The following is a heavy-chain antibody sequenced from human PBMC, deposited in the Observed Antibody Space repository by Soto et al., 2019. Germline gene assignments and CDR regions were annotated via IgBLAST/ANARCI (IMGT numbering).Heavy chain of an antibody. V-gene: IGHV3-23*01. J-gene: IGHJ2*01. Sequence: GGSLRLSCAASGFTFSSYAMTWVRQAPGKGLEWVSSISGDGRSTYYADSVKGRFTISKDNSKNTLYVQMNSLRAEDTALYYCAKSVPYWYFDLWGRGTLVTVSS. CDR3: AKSVPYWYFDL. CDR1: GFTFSSYA. CDR2: ISGDGRST.